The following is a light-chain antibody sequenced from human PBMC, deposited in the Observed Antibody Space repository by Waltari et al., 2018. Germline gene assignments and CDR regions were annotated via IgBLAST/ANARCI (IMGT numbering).Light chain of an antibody. V-gene: IGLV1-40*01. CDR2: GAG. CDR1: SSNIGAGDH. Sequence: QSGLPQPPSVSRAPGQRVTIPCTGGSSNIGAGDHVHWSQLLPGTAPKLLSEGAGKRPSGVPDRCSGSKSGASASLAITGLQAEDEADYDCQSYDNSLSGSVFGGGTKLTVL. CDR3: QSYDNSLSGSV. J-gene: IGLJ2*01.